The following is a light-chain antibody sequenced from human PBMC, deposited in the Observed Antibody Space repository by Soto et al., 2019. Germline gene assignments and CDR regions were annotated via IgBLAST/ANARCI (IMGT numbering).Light chain of an antibody. CDR3: QQYGSSPYT. CDR1: QSVRSSY. Sequence: EIVLTQSPGTLSLSPGERATLSCRASQSVRSSYLAWYQHKPGQAPRLLIYGASSRATGIPDRFSGSGSGTDFTLTISRLEAEDFAVYFCQQYGSSPYTFGQGTKLEIK. J-gene: IGKJ2*01. CDR2: GAS. V-gene: IGKV3-20*01.